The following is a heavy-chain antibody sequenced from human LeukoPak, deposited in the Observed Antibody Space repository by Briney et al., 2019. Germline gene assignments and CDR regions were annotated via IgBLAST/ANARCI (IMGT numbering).Heavy chain of an antibody. J-gene: IGHJ4*02. V-gene: IGHV1-69*13. Sequence: ASVKVSCKASGGSRSTYAINWVRQVPGRGLEWMGGIIPFYGATDYAQKLQGRVTITADESTNTAYMELNSLTSKDTAVYYCARMVGYAYSDYWGQGTLVTVSS. CDR1: GGSRSTYA. CDR3: ARMVGYAYSDY. CDR2: IIPFYGAT. D-gene: IGHD2-15*01.